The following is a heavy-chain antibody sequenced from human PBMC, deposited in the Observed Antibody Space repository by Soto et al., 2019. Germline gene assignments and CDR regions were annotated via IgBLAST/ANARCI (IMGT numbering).Heavy chain of an antibody. V-gene: IGHV3-23*01. CDR1: GFTFRSYA. CDR2: ISGSGGST. D-gene: IGHD6-19*01. J-gene: IGHJ4*02. Sequence: EVQLLESGGGLVQPGGSLRLSCAASGFTFRSYAMSWVRQAPGKGLEWVSAISGSGGSTYYADSVKGRFTISRDNSKNTRDLQMNSLRAEDTAVYYCANDVGGGWYGGWFDDWGQGTLVTVSS. CDR3: ANDVGGGWYGGWFDD.